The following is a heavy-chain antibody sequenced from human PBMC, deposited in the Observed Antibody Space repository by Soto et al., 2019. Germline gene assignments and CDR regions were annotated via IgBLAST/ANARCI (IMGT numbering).Heavy chain of an antibody. CDR1: GGSINSNTYY. CDR2: ICYSGST. J-gene: IGHJ3*02. D-gene: IGHD6-19*01. Sequence: QLQLQESGPGLVKPSETLSLTCSVSGGSINSNTYYWGWIRQPPGKGLEWIGSICYSGSTCYNPSLKGRVTISLHTSHNQFSLKLSSVTAADTAVYYCARPVAGLRHDAFDIWGQGKMATVSS. V-gene: IGHV4-39*01. CDR3: ARPVAGLRHDAFDI.